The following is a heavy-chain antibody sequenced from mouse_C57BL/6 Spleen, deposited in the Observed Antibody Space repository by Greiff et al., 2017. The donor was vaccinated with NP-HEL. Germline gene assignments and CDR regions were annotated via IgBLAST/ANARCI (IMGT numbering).Heavy chain of an antibody. CDR3: ARSSYGNLDY. V-gene: IGHV1-63*01. CDR2: IYPGGGYT. CDR1: GYTFTNYW. J-gene: IGHJ2*01. D-gene: IGHD2-1*01. Sequence: QVHVKQSGAELVRPGTSVKMSCKASGYTFTNYWIGWAKQRPGHGFEWIGDIYPGGGYTNYNEKFKGKATLTADKSSSTAYMQFSSLTSEDSAIYYCARSSYGNLDYWGQGTTLTVSS.